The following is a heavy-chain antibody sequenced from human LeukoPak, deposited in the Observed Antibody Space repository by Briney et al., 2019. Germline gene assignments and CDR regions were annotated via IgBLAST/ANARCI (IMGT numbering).Heavy chain of an antibody. D-gene: IGHD2-15*01. V-gene: IGHV3-66*01. Sequence: PGGSLRLSCAASGFTVSSNYMSWVRQAPGKGLEWVSVIHSGGSTYYADSVKGRFTISRDNSKNTLYLQMNSLRAEDTAVYYCARSPLSMPQDAFDIWGQGTMVTVSS. J-gene: IGHJ3*02. CDR1: GFTVSSNY. CDR2: IHSGGST. CDR3: ARSPLSMPQDAFDI.